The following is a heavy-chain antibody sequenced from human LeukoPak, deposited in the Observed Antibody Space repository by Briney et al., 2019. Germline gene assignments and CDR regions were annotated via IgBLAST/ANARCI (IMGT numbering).Heavy chain of an antibody. CDR1: RFTFSSYR. Sequence: GGSLRLSCAHPRFTFSSYRMSCVPHAPREGRERVSNIKQDGSEKYYVDSVKGRFTISRDNAKNSLYLQMNSLRAEDTAAYYCARVIAARPYYMGVWGKRATVTVSS. CDR3: ARVIAARPYYMGV. V-gene: IGHV3-7*01. CDR2: IKQDGSEK. J-gene: IGHJ6*03. D-gene: IGHD6-6*01.